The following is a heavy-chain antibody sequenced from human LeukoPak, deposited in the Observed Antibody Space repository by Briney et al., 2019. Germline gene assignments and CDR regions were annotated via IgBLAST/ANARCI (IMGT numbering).Heavy chain of an antibody. J-gene: IGHJ3*02. CDR2: IYTSGST. Sequence: SETLSLTCTVSGGSISSYYWSWIRQPPGKGLEWIGNIYTSGSTNYNPSLKSRVTISVDTSKNQFSLKLSSVTAADTAVYYCASYEYYYDSSGPSAAFDIWGQGTMVTVSS. V-gene: IGHV4-4*09. CDR1: GGSISSYY. CDR3: ASYEYYYDSSGPSAAFDI. D-gene: IGHD3-22*01.